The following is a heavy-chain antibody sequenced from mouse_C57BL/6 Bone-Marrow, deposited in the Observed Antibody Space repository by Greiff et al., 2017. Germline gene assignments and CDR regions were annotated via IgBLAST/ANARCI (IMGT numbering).Heavy chain of an antibody. CDR2: TLLGSGST. Sequence: QVQLQQSGAELMKPGASVKLSCKATGYTFTGYWLEWVKQRPGHGLEWIGETLLGSGSTNYNEKFKGKATFTADTSSNTAYMQLSSLTTEDTAIYYSARRVTGVVVYWYFDVWGTGTTVTVSS. D-gene: IGHD1-1*01. CDR3: ARRVTGVVVYWYFDV. J-gene: IGHJ1*03. CDR1: GYTFTGYW. V-gene: IGHV1-9*01.